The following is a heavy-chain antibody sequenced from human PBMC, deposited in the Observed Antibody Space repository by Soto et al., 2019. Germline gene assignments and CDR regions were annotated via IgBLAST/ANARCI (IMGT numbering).Heavy chain of an antibody. V-gene: IGHV1-2*02. CDR1: GYPVTAYY. D-gene: IGHD3-3*01. CDR3: ARGGGVGVAGSAAFDM. Sequence: QLHLVQSGAVVKKPGASVTVSCSASGYPVTAYYMHWVRQAPGRGLEWMGGINPATGAAKYTQTFQGRGTMTRDTSACTVFMELGGLTSEDTAVFFCARGGGVGVAGSAAFDMWGQGTLVTVSS. CDR2: INPATGAA. J-gene: IGHJ3*02.